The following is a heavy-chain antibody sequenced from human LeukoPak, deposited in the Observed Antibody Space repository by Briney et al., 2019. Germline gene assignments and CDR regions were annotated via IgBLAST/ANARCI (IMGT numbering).Heavy chain of an antibody. J-gene: IGHJ4*02. V-gene: IGHV3-23*01. CDR2: ISGSGAYT. CDR3: AKDDGLAAAGTSFDY. Sequence: GGSLRLSCAASGFTFSNYAMSWVRQAPGKGLEWVSAISGSGAYTYYADSVKGRLTISRDNSKNTLYLQMNSLRAEDTAVYYCAKDDGLAAAGTSFDYWGQETLVTVSS. CDR1: GFTFSNYA. D-gene: IGHD6-13*01.